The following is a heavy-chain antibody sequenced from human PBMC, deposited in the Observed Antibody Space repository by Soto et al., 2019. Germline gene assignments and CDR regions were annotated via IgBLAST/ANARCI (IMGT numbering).Heavy chain of an antibody. V-gene: IGHV1-18*01. J-gene: IGHJ4*02. CDR2: ISAYNGNT. CDR3: ATDYSGSGSPTDC. CDR1: GYTFTSYG. D-gene: IGHD3-10*01. Sequence: QVPLVQSGAEVKKPGASVKVSCKASGYTFTSYGISWVRQAPGQGLEWMGWISAYNGNTNYAQKLQGRVTMTTDTSTSPAYRELRCLRSDAAAVYYCATDYSGSGSPTDCWGQGCLVTASS.